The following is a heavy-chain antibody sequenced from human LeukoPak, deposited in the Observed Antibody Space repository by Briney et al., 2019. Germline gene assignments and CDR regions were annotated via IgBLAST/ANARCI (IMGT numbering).Heavy chain of an antibody. V-gene: IGHV1-69*01. D-gene: IGHD4-17*01. CDR1: GGTFSSYA. CDR2: IIPIFGTA. Sequence: GASVKVSCKASGGTFSSYAISWVRQAPGQGLEWMGGIIPIFGTANYAQKFQGRVTITADESTSTAYMELSSLRSEDTAVYYCARATTVITRDWFDPWGQGTLVTVSS. J-gene: IGHJ5*02. CDR3: ARATTVITRDWFDP.